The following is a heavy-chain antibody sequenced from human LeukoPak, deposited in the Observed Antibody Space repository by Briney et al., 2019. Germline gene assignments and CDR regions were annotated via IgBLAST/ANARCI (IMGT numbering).Heavy chain of an antibody. V-gene: IGHV1-2*02. Sequence: GASVKVSCKASGYTFTGYYMHWVRQAPGQGLEWMGWINPNSGGTNYAQKFQGRVTMTRDTSISTAYMELSRLRSEDMAVYYCARGIWTSHTVGYYFDHWGQGTLVTVSS. J-gene: IGHJ4*02. CDR3: ARGIWTSHTVGYYFDH. D-gene: IGHD2-8*02. CDR2: INPNSGGT. CDR1: GYTFTGYY.